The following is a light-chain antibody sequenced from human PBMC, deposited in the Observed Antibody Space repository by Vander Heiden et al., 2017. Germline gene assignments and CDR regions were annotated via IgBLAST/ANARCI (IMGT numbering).Light chain of an antibody. J-gene: IGLJ1*01. CDR3: AAWDDSLNGYV. CDR1: SSNIGSNT. Sequence: QSVLTQPPSASGTPGQRVPISCSGSSSNIGSNTVNWYQQLPGTAPKLLIHTNNQRPSGVPDRFSGSKSGTSASLAISGLQSEDEADYYCAAWDDSLNGYVFGTGTTVTVL. CDR2: TNN. V-gene: IGLV1-44*01.